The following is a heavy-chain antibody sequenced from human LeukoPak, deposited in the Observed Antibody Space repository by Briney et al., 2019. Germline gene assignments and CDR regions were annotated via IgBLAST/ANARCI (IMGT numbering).Heavy chain of an antibody. D-gene: IGHD5-18*01. V-gene: IGHV3-23*01. Sequence: QSGGSLRLSCAASGFTFSSYDMTWVRQAPGKGLEWVSAISGSGGSTYYADSVKGRFTISRDNSKNTLYLQMNSLRAEDTAVYYCAKAYSNSYGAWYFDLWGRGTLVTVSS. CDR2: ISGSGGST. J-gene: IGHJ2*01. CDR1: GFTFSSYD. CDR3: AKAYSNSYGAWYFDL.